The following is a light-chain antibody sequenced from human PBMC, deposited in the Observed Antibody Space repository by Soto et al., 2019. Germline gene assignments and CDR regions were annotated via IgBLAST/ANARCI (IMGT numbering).Light chain of an antibody. J-gene: IGKJ3*01. Sequence: EIVLTQSPGTLSLSPGERATLSCRASQSVTSNFLAWYQQKPGQAPRLLIYGASGRATGIPDRFSGSGSGTDFTLTISRLEPEDFAVYYCQQYGNSPLTFVPGTKVDIK. CDR1: QSVTSNF. V-gene: IGKV3-20*01. CDR3: QQYGNSPLT. CDR2: GAS.